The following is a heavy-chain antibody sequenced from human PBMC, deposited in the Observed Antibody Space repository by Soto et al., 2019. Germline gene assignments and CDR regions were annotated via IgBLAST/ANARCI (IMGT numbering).Heavy chain of an antibody. D-gene: IGHD3-22*01. CDR1: GFTFSNAW. J-gene: IGHJ3*02. CDR2: IKSKTDGGTT. V-gene: IGHV3-15*07. CDR3: TTDRVYYDSSGYYGYAFDI. Sequence: GGSLRLSCAASGFTFSNAWMNWVRQAPGKGLEWVGRIKSKTDGGTTDYAAPVKGRFTISRDDSKNTLYLQMNSLKTEDTAVYYCTTDRVYYDSSGYYGYAFDIWGQGTMVTVSS.